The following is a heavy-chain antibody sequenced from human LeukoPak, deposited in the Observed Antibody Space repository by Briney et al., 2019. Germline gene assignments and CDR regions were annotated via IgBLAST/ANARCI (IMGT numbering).Heavy chain of an antibody. CDR2: IYYSGST. CDR1: GGSISSSSYY. Sequence: SETLSLTCTVSGGSISSSSYYWGWIRQPPGKGLEWIGSIYYSGSTYYNPSLKSRVTISVDTSKNQFSLKLSSVTAADTAVYYCARGDNYWGPLDWGQGTLVTVSS. D-gene: IGHD7-27*01. J-gene: IGHJ4*02. CDR3: ARGDNYWGPLD. V-gene: IGHV4-39*07.